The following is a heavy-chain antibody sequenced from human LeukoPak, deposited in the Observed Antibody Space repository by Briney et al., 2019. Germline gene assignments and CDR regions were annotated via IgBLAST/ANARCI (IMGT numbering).Heavy chain of an antibody. CDR1: GGTSSSYA. V-gene: IGHV1-69*13. D-gene: IGHD3-22*01. J-gene: IGHJ4*02. CDR2: IIPIFGTA. CDR3: AHHYYDSSGYYLFDY. Sequence: SVKVSCKASGGTSSSYAISWVRQAPGQGLEWMGGIIPIFGTANYAQKFQGRVTITADESTSTAYMELSSLRSEDTAVYYCAHHYYDSSGYYLFDYWGQGTLVTVSS.